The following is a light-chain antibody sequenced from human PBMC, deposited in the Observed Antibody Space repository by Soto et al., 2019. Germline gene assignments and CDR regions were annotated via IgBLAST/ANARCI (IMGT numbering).Light chain of an antibody. Sequence: EIVLTQSPATLSLSPGERATLSCRASQSVSSYLAWYQQKPGQAPRLLIYDASNRATGIPARFSGSGSGTDFTLTISSLEHEDFAFYYCQQRSNWPRTFGQGTKLEIK. V-gene: IGKV3-11*01. CDR1: QSVSSY. CDR2: DAS. CDR3: QQRSNWPRT. J-gene: IGKJ2*01.